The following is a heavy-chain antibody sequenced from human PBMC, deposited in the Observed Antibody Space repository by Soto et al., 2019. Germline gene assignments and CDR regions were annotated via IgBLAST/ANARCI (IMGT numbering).Heavy chain of an antibody. CDR3: ATESGSTYGYFDY. J-gene: IGHJ4*02. V-gene: IGHV4-30-4*01. CDR1: GGSVTSDEDY. D-gene: IGHD5-18*01. CDR2: ISNSGST. Sequence: PSETLSLTCTVSGGSVTSDEDYWSWIRQSPGKGLEWIGYISNSGSTGYNPSLKTRHSMSVDRSKNQFTLRLTSVTAADTAVYFCATESGSTYGYFDYWGQGTQVTVSS.